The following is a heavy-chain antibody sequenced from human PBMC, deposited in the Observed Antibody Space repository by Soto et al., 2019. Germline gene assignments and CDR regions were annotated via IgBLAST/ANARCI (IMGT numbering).Heavy chain of an antibody. Sequence: PGGSLRLSCAASGFAFSSHAMNWVRQAPGKGLEWVSAISASGNRTYYADSVKGRFTISRDNSKNTLYLQMNSLRAEDTALYYCTRAGFWSAYQSWFDPWGRGTLVTVSS. J-gene: IGHJ5*02. CDR2: ISASGNRT. V-gene: IGHV3-23*01. CDR3: TRAGFWSAYQSWFDP. CDR1: GFAFSSHA. D-gene: IGHD3-3*01.